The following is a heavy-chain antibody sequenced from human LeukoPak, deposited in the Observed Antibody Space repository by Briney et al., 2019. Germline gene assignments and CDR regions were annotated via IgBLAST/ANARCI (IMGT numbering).Heavy chain of an antibody. CDR2: IYYSGST. V-gene: IGHV4-39*07. CDR3: ARGYYGGHSASIDT. D-gene: IGHD4-23*01. Sequence: SETLSLTCTVSGGSISSSSYYWGWIRQPPGKGLEWIGSIYYSGSTYYNPSLKSRVTISVATSKNHFSFKLSSVTAADRGVYYCARGYYGGHSASIDTWGQGTLVTVSS. J-gene: IGHJ5*02. CDR1: GGSISSSSYY.